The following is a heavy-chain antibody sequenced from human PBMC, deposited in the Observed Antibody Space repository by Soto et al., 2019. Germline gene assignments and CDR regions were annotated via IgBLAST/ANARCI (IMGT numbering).Heavy chain of an antibody. CDR2: INHSGST. CDR3: ARCDGRVAAAAACLCLDP. Sequence: SETLSLTCAVYGGSFRGYYWRWIRQPPGKGLEWIGEINHSGSTNYNPSLKSRVTISVDTSKNQFSLKLSSVTAADTAVYYCARCDGRVAAAAACLCLDPWGQGTLVTFSS. J-gene: IGHJ5*02. D-gene: IGHD2-15*01. CDR1: GGSFRGYY. V-gene: IGHV4-34*01.